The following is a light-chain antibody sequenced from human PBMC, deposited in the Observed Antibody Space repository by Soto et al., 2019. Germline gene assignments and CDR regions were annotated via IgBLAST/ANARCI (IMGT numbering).Light chain of an antibody. CDR3: QQDGSSPALT. Sequence: EIVLTQSPGTLSLSPEPRAPLSCRASQSVSSSYLAWYQQKPGQAPRLLIYGASSRATGIPDRFSGSGSGIDFTLSISRLEAEDCAVYYCQQDGSSPALTLGGGTKVEIK. J-gene: IGKJ4*01. V-gene: IGKV3-20*01. CDR1: QSVSSSY. CDR2: GAS.